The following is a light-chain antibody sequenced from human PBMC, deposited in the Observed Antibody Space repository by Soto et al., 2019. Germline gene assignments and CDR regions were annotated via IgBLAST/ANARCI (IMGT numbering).Light chain of an antibody. CDR1: SSDVGSYNL. CDR3: CSYAGSSTYV. Sequence: QSALTQPASVSGSPGQSITISCTGTSSDVGSYNLVSWYQLYPGKAPKLMIYEGSKRPSGVSNRFSGSKSGNTASLTISGLQAEDEADYYCCSYAGSSTYVFGTGTKVTVL. V-gene: IGLV2-23*01. J-gene: IGLJ1*01. CDR2: EGS.